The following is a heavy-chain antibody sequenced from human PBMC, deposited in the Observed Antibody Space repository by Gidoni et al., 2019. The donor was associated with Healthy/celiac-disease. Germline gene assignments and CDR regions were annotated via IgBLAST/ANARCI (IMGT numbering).Heavy chain of an antibody. CDR1: GFTFSSYE. J-gene: IGHJ6*02. CDR3: ARDRSAVDYGGLYYYYYYGMDV. D-gene: IGHD4-17*01. V-gene: IGHV3-48*03. CDR2: ISSSGSTI. Sequence: EVQLVESGGGLVQPGGSLSLSCAASGFTFSSYEMNLVRQEPGKGLEWVSYISSSGSTIYYADSEKGRFTISRDNAKNSLYLQMNSLRAEDTAVYYCARDRSAVDYGGLYYYYYYGMDVWGQGTTVTVSS.